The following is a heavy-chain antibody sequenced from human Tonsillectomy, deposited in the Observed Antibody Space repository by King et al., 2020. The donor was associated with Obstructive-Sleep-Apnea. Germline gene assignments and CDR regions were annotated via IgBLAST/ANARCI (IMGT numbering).Heavy chain of an antibody. CDR2: IYSGGST. CDR3: ARGGGNSSLTPFDY. V-gene: IGHV3-66*01. J-gene: IGHJ4*02. Sequence: VQLVESGGGLVQPGGSLRLSCAASGFTVSSNYMSWVRQAPGKGLEWVSVIYSGGSTYYADSVKGGFTISRYNSKNTLYLQMNSLRAEDTAVYYCARGGGNSSLTPFDYWSQGTLVTVSS. CDR1: GFTVSSNY. D-gene: IGHD4-23*01.